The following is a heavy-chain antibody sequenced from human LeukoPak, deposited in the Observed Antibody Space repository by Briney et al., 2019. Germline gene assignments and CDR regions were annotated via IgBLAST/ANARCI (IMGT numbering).Heavy chain of an antibody. CDR1: GFTFSSYA. J-gene: IGHJ4*02. CDR3: ARDLLDTAMAAFDY. V-gene: IGHV3-30*04. Sequence: PGRSLRLPCAASGFTFSSYAMHWVRQAPGKGLEWVAVISYDGGNKYYADSVKGRFTISRDNSKNTLYLQMNSLGAEDTAVYYCARDLLDTAMAAFDYWGQGTLVTVSS. D-gene: IGHD5-18*01. CDR2: ISYDGGNK.